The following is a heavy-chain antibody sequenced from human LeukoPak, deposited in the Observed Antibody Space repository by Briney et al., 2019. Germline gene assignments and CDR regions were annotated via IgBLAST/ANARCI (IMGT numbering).Heavy chain of an antibody. V-gene: IGHV4-34*01. CDR2: INHSGST. Sequence: PSETLSLTCGVYGGSFSGYYWSWIRQPPGKGLEWIGEINHSGSTNYNPSLKSRVTISVDTSKNQFSLKLSSVTAADTAVYYCASLVDTAMVTVDYWGQGTLVTVSS. J-gene: IGHJ4*02. CDR3: ASLVDTAMVTVDY. CDR1: GGSFSGYY. D-gene: IGHD5-18*01.